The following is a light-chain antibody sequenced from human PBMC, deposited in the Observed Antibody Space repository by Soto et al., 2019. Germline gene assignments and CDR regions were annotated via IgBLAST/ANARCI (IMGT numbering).Light chain of an antibody. CDR1: ESISRH. V-gene: IGKV1-39*01. Sequence: DIQMTQSPSSLSASVGDRVTITCRASESISRHLNWYQQKPGKAPKLLIYAASSLQNGVPSRFSGGGSGTDFTLTISNPQPEDFATYYCQQSYSPLSITFGQGTRLEIK. J-gene: IGKJ5*01. CDR2: AAS. CDR3: QQSYSPLSIT.